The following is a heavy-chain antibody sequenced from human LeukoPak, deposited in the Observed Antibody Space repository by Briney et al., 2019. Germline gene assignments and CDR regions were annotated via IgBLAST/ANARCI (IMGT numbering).Heavy chain of an antibody. D-gene: IGHD6-19*01. J-gene: IGHJ4*02. CDR1: GGSISSYY. V-gene: IGHV4-59*01. Sequence: SETLSLTCTVSGGSISSYYWSWIRQPPGKGLEWIGYIYYSGSTNYNPSLRSRVTISVDTSKNQFSLKLSSVTAADTAVYYCASSIAVARFDYWGQGTLVTVSS. CDR3: ASSIAVARFDY. CDR2: IYYSGST.